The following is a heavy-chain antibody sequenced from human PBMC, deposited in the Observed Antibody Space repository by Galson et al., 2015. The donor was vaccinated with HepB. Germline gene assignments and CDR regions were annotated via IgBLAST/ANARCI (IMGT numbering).Heavy chain of an antibody. CDR1: GYTFIDFG. CDR2: VSGNKGNT. V-gene: IGHV1-18*01. D-gene: IGHD3-10*01. CDR3: ARGTGSSIEADY. J-gene: IGHJ4*02. Sequence: SVKVSCKASGYTFIDFGISWVRQAPGQGLEWMGWVSGNKGNTNYAQKIHGRVTMAIDTSTNRAFMELRGLTSDDTAVYYCARGTGSSIEADYWGQGTQVTVSS.